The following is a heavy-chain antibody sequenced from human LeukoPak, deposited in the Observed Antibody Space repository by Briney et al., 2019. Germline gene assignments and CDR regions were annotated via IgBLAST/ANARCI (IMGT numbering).Heavy chain of an antibody. CDR3: ARVGEGAGTTIAY. D-gene: IGHD2/OR15-2a*01. V-gene: IGHV3-48*01. CDR2: ISSSSSTI. Sequence: PGGSLRLSCAASGFTFSSYSMNWVRQAPGKGLEWVSYISSSSSTIYYADSVKGRFTISRDNAKNSLYLQMNSLRAEDTAVYYCARVGEGAGTTIAYGGRGPRVTVSS. J-gene: IGHJ4*02. CDR1: GFTFSSYS.